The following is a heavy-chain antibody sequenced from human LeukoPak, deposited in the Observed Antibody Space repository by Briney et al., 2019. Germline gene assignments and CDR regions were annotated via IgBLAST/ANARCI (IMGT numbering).Heavy chain of an antibody. J-gene: IGHJ4*02. CDR3: ARDLKHYYDSSGYTKEGDY. V-gene: IGHV4-59*01. CDR1: GGSISSYY. Sequence: PSETLSLTCTVSGGSISSYYWSWIRQPPGKGLEWIGYIYYSGSTNYNPSLKSRVTISIDTSKNQFSLKLSSVTAADTAVYYCARDLKHYYDSSGYTKEGDYWGQGTLVTVSS. CDR2: IYYSGST. D-gene: IGHD3-22*01.